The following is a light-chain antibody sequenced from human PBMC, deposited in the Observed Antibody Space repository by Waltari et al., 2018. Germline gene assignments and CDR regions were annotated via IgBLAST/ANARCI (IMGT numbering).Light chain of an antibody. CDR3: CSYAGTNSVGI. CDR1: SSDVGGSNF. CDR2: DVT. J-gene: IGLJ2*01. Sequence: QSALPHPRSVSGSPGQSVTLPCTGTSSDVGGSNFLSLYQHHPGIAPKLIIYDVTMLHSWVPDRFSGAKSGNTASLTIAGLQAEDEADYYCCSYAGTNSVGIFGGGTKLTVL. V-gene: IGLV2-11*01.